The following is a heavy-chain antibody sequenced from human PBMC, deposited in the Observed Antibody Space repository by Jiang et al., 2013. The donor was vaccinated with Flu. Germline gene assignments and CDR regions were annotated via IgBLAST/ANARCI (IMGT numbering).Heavy chain of an antibody. V-gene: IGHV4-4*07. D-gene: IGHD6-19*01. J-gene: IGHJ4*02. CDR2: IYTSGST. Sequence: QLVESGPGLVKPSETLSLTCTVSGGSISSYYWSWIRQPAGKGLEWIGRIYTSGSTNYNPSLKSRVTMSVDTSKNQFSLKLSSVTAADTAVYYCARSPSSPMYSSGWYYFDYWGQGTLVTVSS. CDR1: GGSISSYY. CDR3: ARSPSSPMYSSGWYYFDY.